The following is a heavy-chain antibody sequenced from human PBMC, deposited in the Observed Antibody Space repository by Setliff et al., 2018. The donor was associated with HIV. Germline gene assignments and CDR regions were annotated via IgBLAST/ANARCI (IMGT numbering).Heavy chain of an antibody. V-gene: IGHV5-51*01. D-gene: IGHD3-16*01. Sequence: GESLKISCHLSGYSFVDFWIGWVRQMPGKGLEWMGIIYPGDSDTRYSPSFQGQVTISADKSISTAYLQGSSLKASDTAMYYCTRPRPGGGGFDIWGQGTLVTVSS. CDR1: GYSFVDFW. CDR3: TRPRPGGGGFDI. J-gene: IGHJ4*02. CDR2: IYPGDSDT.